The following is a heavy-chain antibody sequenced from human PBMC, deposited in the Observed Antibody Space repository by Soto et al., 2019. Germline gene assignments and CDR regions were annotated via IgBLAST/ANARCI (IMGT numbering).Heavy chain of an antibody. CDR2: ISASGDST. Sequence: EVQLLVSGGGSAQPGGSLRLSCEVSGFTLTNYAMSWVRQTPGKGLEWVSQISASGDSTYYADSVKGRFTISKDFSKNTLFLQMNSLRGEDSAVYYCEGSWTWGQGTMVTVSS. V-gene: IGHV3-23*01. CDR3: EGSWT. D-gene: IGHD5-12*01. CDR1: GFTLTNYA. J-gene: IGHJ3*01.